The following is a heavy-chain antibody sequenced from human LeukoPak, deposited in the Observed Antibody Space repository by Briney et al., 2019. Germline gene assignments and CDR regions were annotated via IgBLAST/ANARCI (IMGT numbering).Heavy chain of an antibody. D-gene: IGHD2-8*01. CDR1: GGSIGSYY. J-gene: IGHJ5*02. CDR3: ARSNGPTGWSDP. CDR2: IYFSGST. Sequence: PSETLSLTCTVSGGSIGSYYWSWIRQPPGKGLEWIGYIYFSGSTNYNPSLKNRVTISIDTSKNQFSLKLSSVTAADTAVYYCARSNGPTGWSDPWGQGTLVTVSS. V-gene: IGHV4-59*01.